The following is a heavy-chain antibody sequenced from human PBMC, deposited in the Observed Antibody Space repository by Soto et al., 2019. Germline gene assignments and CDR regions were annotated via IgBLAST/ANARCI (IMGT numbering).Heavy chain of an antibody. J-gene: IGHJ4*02. Sequence: ASVKVSCKTSGYTFTSYGISWVRQAPGQGLEWMGWITTDKGKTTYAQKFQGRVTMTTDTSTSTAYMELRSLRSAADTAVYYCARVRDYDSSGYAGPCFDYWGQGTLVTVSS. V-gene: IGHV1-18*01. CDR3: ARVRDYDSSGYAGPCFDY. D-gene: IGHD3-22*01. CDR1: GYTFTSYG. CDR2: ITTDKGKT.